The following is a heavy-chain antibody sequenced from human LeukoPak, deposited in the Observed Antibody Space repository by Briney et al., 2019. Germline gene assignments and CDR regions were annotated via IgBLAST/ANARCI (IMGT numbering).Heavy chain of an antibody. Sequence: PGGSLRLSCAASGFTFSSYEMNWVRQAPGKGLEWLSYIIGSGPTTQYADSMRDRFTISRDNDKNAVYLQMNSLRADDTAIYYCVRDRGGAYSGDNLFDPWGQGTLVTVSS. CDR1: GFTFSSYE. CDR3: VRDRGGAYSGDNLFDP. D-gene: IGHD2-21*01. J-gene: IGHJ5*02. CDR2: IIGSGPTT. V-gene: IGHV3-48*03.